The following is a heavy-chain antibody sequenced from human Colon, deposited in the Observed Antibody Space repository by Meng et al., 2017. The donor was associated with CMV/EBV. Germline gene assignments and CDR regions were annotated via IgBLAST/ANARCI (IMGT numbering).Heavy chain of an antibody. CDR2: ISGDGDRT. V-gene: IGHV3-23*01. J-gene: IGHJ6*02. CDR1: GITFSSSA. Sequence: GGSLRLSCEASGITFSSSAMTWVRQAPGKGLEWVSAISGDGDRTYHGDSVKGRFTISRDNSQNTLYLQMNSLRVDDTAVYYCATIGDFYDYYEMGVWGQGTTVTVSS. CDR3: ATIGDFYDYYEMGV.